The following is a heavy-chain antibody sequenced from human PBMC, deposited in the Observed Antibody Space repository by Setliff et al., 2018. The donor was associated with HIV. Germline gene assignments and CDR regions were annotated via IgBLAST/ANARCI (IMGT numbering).Heavy chain of an antibody. J-gene: IGHJ4*02. D-gene: IGHD3-9*01. CDR1: GGTFNNYA. CDR3: ARSFDILTGDLDY. V-gene: IGHV1-69*05. Sequence: ASVKVSCKASGGTFNNYAINWVRQAPGQGLEWMGGIIPMFGTPNYAQKFQGRVAMTRDTSTGTVYMELSSLKSEDTAVYYCARSFDILTGDLDYWGQGTLVTVSS. CDR2: IIPMFGTP.